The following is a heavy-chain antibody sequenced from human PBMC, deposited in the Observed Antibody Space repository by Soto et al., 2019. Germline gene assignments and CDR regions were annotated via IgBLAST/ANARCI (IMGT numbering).Heavy chain of an antibody. J-gene: IGHJ6*02. CDR3: ARDMGSAAGMDV. CDR1: GYTFTKNA. D-gene: IGHD3-10*01. V-gene: IGHV1-3*01. Sequence: GASVKVSCKASGYTFTKNAMHWVRQAPGQRLEWVGWINAGKDNTKYSQKFQGRVTISRDTSARTVYMELSSLRSEDTAVYYCARDMGSAAGMDVWGQGTTVTVSS. CDR2: INAGKDNT.